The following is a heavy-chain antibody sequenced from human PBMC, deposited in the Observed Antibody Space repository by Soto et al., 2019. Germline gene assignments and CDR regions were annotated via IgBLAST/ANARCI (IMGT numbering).Heavy chain of an antibody. CDR1: GGSITSGDYY. CDR3: GQLGGRFDP. V-gene: IGHV4-30-4*01. Sequence: QVQLQESGLGLVNPSQTLSLTCTVSGGSITSGDYYWSWVRQPPGKGLEWIGYIYHTGSTYYSPSLRSRLTIPVATSKNQFSLKLASLTAADPAVYLCGQLGGRFDPRGQGILVTVSS. CDR2: IYHTGST. J-gene: IGHJ5*02. D-gene: IGHD1-26*01.